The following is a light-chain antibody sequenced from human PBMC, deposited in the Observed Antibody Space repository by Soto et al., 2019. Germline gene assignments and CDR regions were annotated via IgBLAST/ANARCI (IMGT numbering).Light chain of an antibody. J-gene: IGKJ5*01. CDR2: DTF. CDR3: QQRARWPMP. V-gene: IGKV3-11*01. Sequence: EVVLTQSPATLSLSPGERATLSCRASQSVSTFVAWYQHKPGQAPRPVIYDTFKRATGVPDRFSGGGSGTDLTLIISSLEPEGFGVYYCQQRARWPMPFGQGTRLELK. CDR1: QSVSTF.